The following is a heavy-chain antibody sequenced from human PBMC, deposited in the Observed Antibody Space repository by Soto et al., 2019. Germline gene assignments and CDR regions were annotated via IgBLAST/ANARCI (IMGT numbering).Heavy chain of an antibody. CDR2: VKTTAQGETK. J-gene: IGHJ4*02. CDR3: TIGSYEGY. V-gene: IGHV3-15*07. Sequence: DVQLVESGGGLVPPGGSLRLSCATSGFIFTDAWMNWVRQAPGKGLEWVGRVKTTAQGETKDYAAPVKGRFTISRDDSRNTLHLQMTSLRTEDTAVYYCTIGSYEGYWGQGVLVTVAS. D-gene: IGHD3-3*01. CDR1: GFIFTDAW.